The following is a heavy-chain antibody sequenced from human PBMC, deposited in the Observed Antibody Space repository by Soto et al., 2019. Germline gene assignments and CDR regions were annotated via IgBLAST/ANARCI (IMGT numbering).Heavy chain of an antibody. CDR1: GGTFSSYA. CDR3: ARSQGSSTSLEIYYYYYYSMDV. J-gene: IGHJ6*02. D-gene: IGHD2-2*01. Sequence: QVQLVQSGAEVKKPGSLVKVSCKASGGTFSSYAISWVRQAPGQGLEWMGGIIPISETTNYAQKFQGRVTITADESKSTAYMELSSLRSEDTAVYYCARSQGSSTSLEIYYYYYYSMDVWGQGTTVTVSS. CDR2: IIPISETT. V-gene: IGHV1-69*01.